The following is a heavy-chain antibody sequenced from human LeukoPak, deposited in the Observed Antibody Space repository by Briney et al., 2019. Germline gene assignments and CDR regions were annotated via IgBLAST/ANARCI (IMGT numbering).Heavy chain of an antibody. Sequence: SVKVSCKASGGTFSSYAISWVRQAPGQGLGWMGGIIPIFGTANYAQKFQGRVMITTDESTSTAYMELSSLRSEDTAVYYCARERRDYDFWSGYSFYYYYMDVWGKGTTVTVSS. CDR2: IIPIFGTA. CDR3: ARERRDYDFWSGYSFYYYYMDV. CDR1: GGTFSSYA. D-gene: IGHD3-3*01. V-gene: IGHV1-69*05. J-gene: IGHJ6*03.